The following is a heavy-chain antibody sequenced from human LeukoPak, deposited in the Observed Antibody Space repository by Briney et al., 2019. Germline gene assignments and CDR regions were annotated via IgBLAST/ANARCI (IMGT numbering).Heavy chain of an antibody. V-gene: IGHV3-7*01. CDR3: ARRRYSGSSQHFDY. D-gene: IGHD1-26*01. J-gene: IGHJ4*02. Sequence: GGSLRLSCAASGFTFSSYWMSWVRQAPGKGLEWVANIKQDGSEKYYVDSVKGRFTISRDNAENSLYLQMNSLRAEDTAVYYCARRRYSGSSQHFDYWGQGTLVTVSS. CDR2: IKQDGSEK. CDR1: GFTFSSYW.